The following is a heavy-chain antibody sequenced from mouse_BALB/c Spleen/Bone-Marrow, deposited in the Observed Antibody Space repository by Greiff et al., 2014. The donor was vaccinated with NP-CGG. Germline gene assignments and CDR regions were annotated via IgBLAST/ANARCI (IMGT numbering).Heavy chain of an antibody. CDR1: GYSFTGYY. CDR3: ARQLYGNYAY. Sequence: LVESGPELVKPGPSVKISCKASGYSFTGYYMHWVKQSHGKSLEWIGEISPYNGGTSYNQKFKGKATLTVDTSSSTAFMELHSLTSEDSLVYYCARQLYGNYAYWGQGTLVTVSA. D-gene: IGHD2-10*02. V-gene: IGHV1S30*02. CDR2: ISPYNGGT. J-gene: IGHJ3*01.